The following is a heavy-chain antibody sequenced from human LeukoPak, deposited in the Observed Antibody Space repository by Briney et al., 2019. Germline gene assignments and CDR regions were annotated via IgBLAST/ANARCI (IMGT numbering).Heavy chain of an antibody. V-gene: IGHV3-9*01. D-gene: IGHD2-21*02. CDR2: ISWNSGSI. J-gene: IGHJ4*02. Sequence: GRSLRLSCAASGFTFDDYAMHWVRQAPGKGLEWVSGISWNSGSIGYADSVKGRFTISRDNAKNSLYLQMNSLRAEDTALYYCAKGVYCGGDCEYYFDYWGQGTLVAVSS. CDR1: GFTFDDYA. CDR3: AKGVYCGGDCEYYFDY.